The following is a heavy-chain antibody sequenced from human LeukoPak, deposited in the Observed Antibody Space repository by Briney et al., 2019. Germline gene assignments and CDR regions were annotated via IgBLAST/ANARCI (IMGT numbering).Heavy chain of an antibody. CDR1: GFTFDDYA. D-gene: IGHD5-24*01. Sequence: PGGSLRLSCAASGFTFDDYAMYWVRQAPGKGLEWVSGISWNSGSIGYADSVKGRFTISRDNAKNSLYLQMNSLRAEDTALYYCAKDNGMATTTGAFDIWGQGTMVTVSS. CDR3: AKDNGMATTTGAFDI. J-gene: IGHJ3*02. V-gene: IGHV3-9*01. CDR2: ISWNSGSI.